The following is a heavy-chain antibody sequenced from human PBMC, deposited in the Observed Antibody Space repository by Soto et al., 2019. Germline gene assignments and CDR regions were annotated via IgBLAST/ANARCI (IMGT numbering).Heavy chain of an antibody. CDR3: ARGYFYDTSGYPDS. J-gene: IGHJ4*02. V-gene: IGHV6-1*01. Sequence: SQTLSLTCAISGDSVSSNSAAWNWIRQSPSRGLEWLGRTYYRSKWYNDYAVSVKSRITINPDTSKNQFSLQLSSVTPEDTAVYFCARGYFYDTSGYPDSWGQGTLVTVSS. CDR1: GDSVSSNSAA. CDR2: TYYRSKWYN. D-gene: IGHD3-22*01.